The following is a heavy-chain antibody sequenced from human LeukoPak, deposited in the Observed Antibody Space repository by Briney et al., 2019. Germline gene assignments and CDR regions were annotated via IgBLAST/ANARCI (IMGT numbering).Heavy chain of an antibody. J-gene: IGHJ6*02. CDR3: AKDRVWSVAALPYGMDV. Sequence: TGGSLRLSCAASGFTFSSYAMSWVRQAPGKGLEWVAVISYDGSSKYYADSVKGRFTISRDNSKNTLYLQMNSLRAEDTAVYYCAKDRVWSVAALPYGMDVWGQGTTVTVSS. V-gene: IGHV3-30*18. CDR1: GFTFSSYA. D-gene: IGHD2-15*01. CDR2: ISYDGSSK.